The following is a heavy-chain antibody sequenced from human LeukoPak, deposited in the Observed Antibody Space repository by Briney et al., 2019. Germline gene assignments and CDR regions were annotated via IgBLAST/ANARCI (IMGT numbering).Heavy chain of an antibody. D-gene: IGHD3-3*01. CDR2: IKLDGSEK. CDR3: ARDQYDTWSRRGNFDS. Sequence: GGSLRLSCTASGFTFSNAWMSWVRQAPGKGLEWVANIKLDGSEKNYVDSVKGRFTISRDNTKNSLYLQMNSLRVEDTAVFYCARDQYDTWSRRGNFDSWGQGTLVIVSS. CDR1: GFTFSNAW. J-gene: IGHJ4*02. V-gene: IGHV3-7*03.